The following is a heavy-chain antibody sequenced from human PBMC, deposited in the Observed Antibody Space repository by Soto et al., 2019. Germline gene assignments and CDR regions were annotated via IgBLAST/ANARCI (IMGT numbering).Heavy chain of an antibody. D-gene: IGHD2-15*01. CDR3: AKDGYCSGGSCYADDFDI. Sequence: LRLSCAASGFTFSSYSMNWVRQAPGKGLEWVSAISGSGGSTYYADSVKGRFTISRDNSKNTLYLQMNSLRAEDTAVYYCAKDGYCSGGSCYADDFDIWGQGTMVTVSS. J-gene: IGHJ3*02. V-gene: IGHV3-23*01. CDR1: GFTFSSYS. CDR2: ISGSGGST.